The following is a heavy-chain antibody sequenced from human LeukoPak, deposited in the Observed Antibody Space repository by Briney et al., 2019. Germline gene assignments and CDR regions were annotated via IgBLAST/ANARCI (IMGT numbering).Heavy chain of an antibody. CDR2: IIPIFGTA. CDR1: GGTFSSYA. V-gene: IGHV1-69*05. D-gene: IGHD4-23*01. J-gene: IGHJ4*02. Sequence: SVKVCCKASGGTFSSYAISWVRRAPGQGLEWRGGIIPIFGTANYAQKFQGRVTITTDESTSTAYMELSSLRSEDTAVYYCSREGTAGGNSPFDYWGQGTLVTVSS. CDR3: SREGTAGGNSPFDY.